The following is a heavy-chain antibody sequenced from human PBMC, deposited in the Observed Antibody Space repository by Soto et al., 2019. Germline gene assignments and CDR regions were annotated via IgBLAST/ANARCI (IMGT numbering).Heavy chain of an antibody. CDR2: IIPMLGIR. CDR1: GVTFSTYS. Sequence: QVQLVQSGAEVKKPGSSVKVSCKDSGVTFSTYSMFWVRQAPGQGLEWMGRIIPMLGIRNFAQKFQDRVTITADKSTATAPMELSRLRSEATALSYLTIGSWSAEVFDIWGQGTMVTVSS. J-gene: IGHJ3*02. V-gene: IGHV1-69*02. CDR3: TIGSWSAEVFDI. D-gene: IGHD2-2*01.